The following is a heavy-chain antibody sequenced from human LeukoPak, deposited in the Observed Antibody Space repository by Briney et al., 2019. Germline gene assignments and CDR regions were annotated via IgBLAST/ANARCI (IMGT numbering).Heavy chain of an antibody. J-gene: IGHJ4*02. CDR1: GFTFSSYA. V-gene: IGHV3-48*01. CDR3: IVLAVAGTFGFDY. CDR2: ISSSSSTI. Sequence: GGSLRLSCAAPGFTFSSYAMSWVRQAPGKGLEWVPYISSSSSTIYYADSVKGRFTISRDNAKNSLYLQMDSLRAEDTAVYYCIVLAVAGTFGFDYWGQGTLVTVSS. D-gene: IGHD6-19*01.